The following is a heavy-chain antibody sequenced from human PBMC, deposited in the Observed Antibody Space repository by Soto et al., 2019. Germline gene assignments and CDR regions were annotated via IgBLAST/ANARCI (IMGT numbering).Heavy chain of an antibody. CDR1: GGSISSYY. CDR3: ARRRAGAFDI. V-gene: IGHV4-59*01. CDR2: IYYSGST. Sequence: QVQLQESGPRLVKPSETLSLTCSVSGGSISSYYWSWIRQPPGKGLEWIGYIYYSGSTNYNPSLKSRVTISVDTSKNQFSLKLSSVTAADTAIYYCARRRAGAFDIWGQGTMVTVSS. J-gene: IGHJ3*02.